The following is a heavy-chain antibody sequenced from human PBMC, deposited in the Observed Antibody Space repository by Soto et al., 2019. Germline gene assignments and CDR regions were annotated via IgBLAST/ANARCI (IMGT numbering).Heavy chain of an antibody. Sequence: SVKVSCKASGGTFSSYAISWVRQAPGQGLEWMGGIIPIFGTANYAQKFQGRVTITADESTSTAYMELSSLRSEDTAVYYCAREDIVVVPAASRDYYYYYGMDVWGQGTTVTVSS. CDR1: GGTFSSYA. J-gene: IGHJ6*02. D-gene: IGHD2-2*01. CDR3: AREDIVVVPAASRDYYYYYGMDV. CDR2: IIPIFGTA. V-gene: IGHV1-69*13.